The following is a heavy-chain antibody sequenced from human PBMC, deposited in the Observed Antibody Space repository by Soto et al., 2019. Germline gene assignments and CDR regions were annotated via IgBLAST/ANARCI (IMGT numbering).Heavy chain of an antibody. CDR1: GGSISSSNW. D-gene: IGHD3-22*01. CDR3: ARGHYDSSGYYFYYFDY. J-gene: IGHJ4*02. V-gene: IGHV4-4*02. Sequence: LSLTCAVSGGSISSSNWWSWVRQPPGKGLEWIGEIYHSGSTNYNPSLKSRVTISVDTSKNQFSLKLSSVTAADTAVYYCARGHYDSSGYYFYYFDYWGQGTLVTV. CDR2: IYHSGST.